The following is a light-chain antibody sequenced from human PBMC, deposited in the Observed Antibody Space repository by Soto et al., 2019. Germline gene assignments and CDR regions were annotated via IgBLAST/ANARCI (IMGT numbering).Light chain of an antibody. CDR2: EGS. J-gene: IGLJ2*01. CDR1: SSDVGSYNL. V-gene: IGLV2-23*01. Sequence: QSALTQPASVSGSPGQSITISCTGTSSDVGSYNLVSWYQQHPGKAPKLMIYEGSKRPSGVSNRFSGSKSGNTASLTISGLPEEDEAYYYCCSSAGSTTYEVFGGGTKLTVL. CDR3: CSSAGSTTYEV.